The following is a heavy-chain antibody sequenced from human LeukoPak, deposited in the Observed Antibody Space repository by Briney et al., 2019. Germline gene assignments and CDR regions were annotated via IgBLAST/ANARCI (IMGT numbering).Heavy chain of an antibody. J-gene: IGHJ6*02. CDR1: GFTFSSYG. V-gene: IGHV3-33*01. CDR2: IWYDGSNK. Sequence: GGSLRLSCAASGFTFSSYGMHWVRQAPGRGLEWVAVIWYDGSNKYYADSVKGRFTISRDNSKNTLYLQMNSLRAEDTAVYYCAREPYDYYYYGMDVWGQGTTVTVSS. CDR3: AREPYDYYYYGMDV.